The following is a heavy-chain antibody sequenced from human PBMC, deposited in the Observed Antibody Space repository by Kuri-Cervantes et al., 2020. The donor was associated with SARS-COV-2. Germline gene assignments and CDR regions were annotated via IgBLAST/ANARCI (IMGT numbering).Heavy chain of an antibody. J-gene: IGHJ3*02. D-gene: IGHD1-26*01. CDR2: ISSSSSYI. CDR1: GFTFSSSW. Sequence: GESLKISCAASGFTFSSSWMHWVCQAPEKGLEWVSSISSSSSYIYYADSVKGRFTISRDNAKNSLYLQMNSLRAEDTAVYYCARTGGSHSVGAFDIWGQGTMVTVSS. V-gene: IGHV3-21*01. CDR3: ARTGGSHSVGAFDI.